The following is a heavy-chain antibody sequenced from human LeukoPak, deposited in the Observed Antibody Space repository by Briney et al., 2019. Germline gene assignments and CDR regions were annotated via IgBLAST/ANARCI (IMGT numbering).Heavy chain of an antibody. J-gene: IGHJ4*02. CDR3: ARLDYDFWSGAGLYYFDY. CDR1: GFTFSSYW. D-gene: IGHD3-3*01. CDR2: INTDGSST. V-gene: IGHV3-74*01. Sequence: GGSLRLSCAASGFTFSSYWMHWVRQAPGKGLVWVSRINTDGSSTSYADSVKGRFTISRDNAKNTLYLQMNSLRAEDTAVYYCARLDYDFWSGAGLYYFDYWGQGTLVTVSS.